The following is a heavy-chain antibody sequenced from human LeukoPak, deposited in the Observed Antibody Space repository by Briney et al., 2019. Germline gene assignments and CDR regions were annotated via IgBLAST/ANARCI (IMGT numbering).Heavy chain of an antibody. D-gene: IGHD3-22*01. CDR2: INPSGGST. Sequence: ASVKVSCKASGYTFTSYYMHWVRQAPGQGLEWMGIINPSGGSTSYAQKFQGRVTITADESTSTAYMELSSLRSEDTAVYYCARAQGLLRPEFDPWGQGTLVTVSS. CDR3: ARAQGLLRPEFDP. CDR1: GYTFTSYY. V-gene: IGHV1-46*01. J-gene: IGHJ5*02.